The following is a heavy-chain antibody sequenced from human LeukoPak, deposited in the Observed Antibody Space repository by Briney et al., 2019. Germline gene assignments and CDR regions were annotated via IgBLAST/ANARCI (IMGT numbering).Heavy chain of an antibody. Sequence: PSETLSLTCAVYGGSFSDYYWSWIRQPPGKGLEWIGEINHSGSTNYNPSLKSRVTISVDTSKNQFSLKLSSVTAADTAVYYCARGVQYVVSQHGNWFDPWGQGTLVTVSS. CDR1: GGSFSDYY. CDR2: INHSGST. CDR3: ARGVQYVVSQHGNWFDP. D-gene: IGHD1-1*01. J-gene: IGHJ5*02. V-gene: IGHV4-34*01.